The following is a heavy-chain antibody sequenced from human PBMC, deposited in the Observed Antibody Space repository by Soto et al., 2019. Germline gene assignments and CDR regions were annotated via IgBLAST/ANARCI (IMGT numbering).Heavy chain of an antibody. Sequence: DVQLVESGGGLVQPGRSLRLSCAASGFTFDDYAMHWVRQAPGKGLEWVSGISWNSGSIGYADSVKGRFTISRDNAKNSLYLQMNSLRAEDTALYYCAKESLPYSSSWYGYYGMDVWGQGTTVTVSS. V-gene: IGHV3-9*01. CDR3: AKESLPYSSSWYGYYGMDV. D-gene: IGHD6-13*01. CDR1: GFTFDDYA. CDR2: ISWNSGSI. J-gene: IGHJ6*02.